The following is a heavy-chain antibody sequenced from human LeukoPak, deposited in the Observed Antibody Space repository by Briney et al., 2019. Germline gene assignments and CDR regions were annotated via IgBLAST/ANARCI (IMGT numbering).Heavy chain of an antibody. CDR1: GFTFSSYA. CDR3: VKIYSGYDRPYFDY. Sequence: GGSLRLSCSASGFTFSSYAMHWVRQAPGKGLENVSAISSNGGSTYYADSVKGRFTISRDNSKNTLYLQMRSLRAEDTAVYYCVKIYSGYDRPYFDYWGQGTLVTVSS. CDR2: ISSNGGST. J-gene: IGHJ4*02. V-gene: IGHV3-64D*06. D-gene: IGHD5-12*01.